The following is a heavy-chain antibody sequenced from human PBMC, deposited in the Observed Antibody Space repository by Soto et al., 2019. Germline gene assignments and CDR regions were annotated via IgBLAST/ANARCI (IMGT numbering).Heavy chain of an antibody. J-gene: IGHJ4*02. CDR3: ARPHYDILTGYPPDY. CDR1: GFTFSSYA. CDR2: ISGSGGST. D-gene: IGHD3-9*01. Sequence: GGSLRLSCAASGFTFSSYAMSWVRQAPGKGLEWVSAISGSGGSTYYADSVKGRFTISRDNSKNTLFLQMNSLRAEDTAVYYCARPHYDILTGYPPDYWGQGTLVTVSS. V-gene: IGHV3-23*01.